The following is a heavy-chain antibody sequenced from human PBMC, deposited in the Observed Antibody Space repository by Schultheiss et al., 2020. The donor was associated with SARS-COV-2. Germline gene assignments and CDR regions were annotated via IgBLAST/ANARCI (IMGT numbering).Heavy chain of an antibody. J-gene: IGHJ4*02. CDR1: GGSISSSSYY. CDR3: ARDAELVEYSSSSFDY. D-gene: IGHD6-6*01. V-gene: IGHV4-61*05. Sequence: SQTLSLTCTVSGGSISSSSYYWGWIRQPPGKGLEWIGYIYYSGSTNYNPSLKSRVTISVDTSKNQFSLKLSSVTAADTAVYYCARDAELVEYSSSSFDYWGQGTLVTVSS. CDR2: IYYSGST.